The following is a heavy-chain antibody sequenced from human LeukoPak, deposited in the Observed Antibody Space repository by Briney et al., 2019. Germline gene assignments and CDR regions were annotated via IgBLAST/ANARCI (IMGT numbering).Heavy chain of an antibody. V-gene: IGHV4-30-4*07. CDR2: IYYSGST. D-gene: IGHD6-13*01. CDR3: ARGRGSSWYRGAFDI. Sequence: PSQTLSLTCAVSGGSISSGGYSWSWIRQPPGKGLEWIGYIYYSGSTNYNPSLKSRVTISVDTSKNQFSLKLSSVTAADTAVYYCARGRGSSWYRGAFDIWGQGTMVTVSS. J-gene: IGHJ3*02. CDR1: GGSISSGGYS.